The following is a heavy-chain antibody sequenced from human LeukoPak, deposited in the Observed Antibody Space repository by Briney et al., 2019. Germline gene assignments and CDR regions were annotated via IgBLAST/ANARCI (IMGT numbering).Heavy chain of an antibody. CDR3: ARDLRAIVVTAGPDY. CDR2: ISEDAGSNK. CDR1: GFTFSIYA. Sequence: ERSLRLSCAASGFTFSIYAFHWVRQAPGKGLEWVAFISEDAGSNKYYADSVKGRFTISRDNSRNTLYLQVNSLRAEDTAVYYCARDLRAIVVTAGPDYWGQGTLVTVSS. V-gene: IGHV3-30-3*01. J-gene: IGHJ4*02. D-gene: IGHD4-23*01.